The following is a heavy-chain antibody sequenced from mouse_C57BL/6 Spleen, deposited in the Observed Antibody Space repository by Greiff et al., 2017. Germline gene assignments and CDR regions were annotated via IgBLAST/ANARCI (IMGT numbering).Heavy chain of an antibody. J-gene: IGHJ2*01. V-gene: IGHV1-42*01. Sequence: EVQLQESGPELVKPGASVKISCKASGYSFTGYYMNWVKQSPEKSLEWIGEINPSTGGTTYNQQFKAKATLTVDKSSSTAYMQLKSLTSEDSAVYYCARRDYYSNYGGDFDDWGQGTTLTVSS. CDR2: INPSTGGT. CDR3: ARRDYYSNYGGDFDD. D-gene: IGHD2-5*01. CDR1: GYSFTGYY.